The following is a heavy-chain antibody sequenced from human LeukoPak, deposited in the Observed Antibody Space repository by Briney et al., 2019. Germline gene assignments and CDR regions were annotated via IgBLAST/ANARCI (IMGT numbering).Heavy chain of an antibody. J-gene: IGHJ5*01. CDR2: RNPNSGNT. Sequence: ASVKVSCNASGYTFTSYDINWVRQATGQGLEWMGWRNPNSGNTGYAQKFQGRVTITWNTSISTAYMELSSLTSEDTAVYYCAREGLDSWGQGTLVTVSS. V-gene: IGHV1-8*03. CDR1: GYTFTSYD. CDR3: AREGLDS.